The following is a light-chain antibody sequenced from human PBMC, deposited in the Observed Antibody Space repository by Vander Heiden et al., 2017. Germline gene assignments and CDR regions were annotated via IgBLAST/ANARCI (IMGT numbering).Light chain of an antibody. CDR1: SSDVGAYNY. J-gene: IGLJ1*01. V-gene: IGLV2-14*03. CDR2: AVS. Sequence: QSALTQPASVSGSPGQSITISCTGTSSDVGAYNYVSWYQQHPDKAPKLIIFAVSNRPSGVSNRFSGSKSGNTASLTISGLQAEDEAVYYCSSYTSSRPYVFGTGTQVTVL. CDR3: SSYTSSRPYV.